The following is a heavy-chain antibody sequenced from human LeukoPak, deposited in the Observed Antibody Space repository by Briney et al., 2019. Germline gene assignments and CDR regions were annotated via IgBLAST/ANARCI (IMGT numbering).Heavy chain of an antibody. CDR3: ARDMYYYDSSGYTSLGY. V-gene: IGHV4-34*01. CDR2: INHSGST. D-gene: IGHD3-22*01. Sequence: PSESLSLTCAVYGGSFSGYYWSWIRQPPGKGLEWIGEINHSGSTNYNPSLKSRVTISVDTSKNHFSLKLSSVTAADTAVYYYARDMYYYDSSGYTSLGYWGQGTLVTVSS. CDR1: GGSFSGYY. J-gene: IGHJ4*02.